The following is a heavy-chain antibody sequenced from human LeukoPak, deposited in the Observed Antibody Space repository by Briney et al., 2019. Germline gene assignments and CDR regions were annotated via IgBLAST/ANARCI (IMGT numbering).Heavy chain of an antibody. CDR2: IYYNGDT. CDR1: GGSIDTTIYF. V-gene: IGHV4-39*02. J-gene: IGHJ5*02. CDR3: ARERNWFDP. Sequence: SSETLSLTCSVSGGSIDTTIYFWGWIRQPPGKGLEWIGNIYYNGDTYYNPSLESRVTLSMDTSKNRFSLRLSSVTAADTAVYYCARERNWFDPWGQGTLVTVSS.